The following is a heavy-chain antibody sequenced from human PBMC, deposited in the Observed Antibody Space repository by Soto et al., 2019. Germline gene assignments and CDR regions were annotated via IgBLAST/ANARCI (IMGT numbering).Heavy chain of an antibody. CDR1: DGSLSPNY. D-gene: IGHD3-22*01. J-gene: IGHJ4*02. CDR2: IYYAGTT. CDR3: ARLGAYYQALDS. Sequence: QVQLQESGPGLVKPSETLSLRCTVSDGSLSPNYWTWIRQAPGKGLEWIGYIYYAGTTTYNPYLKSRVSISIDTYKNEVSLKLASVTAADTAVYYCARLGAYYQALDSWGQGTLVTVSS. V-gene: IGHV4-59*08.